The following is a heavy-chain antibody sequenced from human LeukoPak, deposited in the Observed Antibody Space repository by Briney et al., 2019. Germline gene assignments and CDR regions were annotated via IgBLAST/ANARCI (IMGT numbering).Heavy chain of an antibody. Sequence: PGGSLRLSCAASGVTFSSHWMHWVRQAPGKGPVWVSRINTDGSTTSYADSVKGRFTISRDNAKNTVYLQMNSLRAEDTAVYYCTCRSGAFDIWGQGTMVTVSS. D-gene: IGHD3-10*01. CDR1: GVTFSSHW. J-gene: IGHJ3*02. CDR3: TCRSGAFDI. CDR2: INTDGSTT. V-gene: IGHV3-74*01.